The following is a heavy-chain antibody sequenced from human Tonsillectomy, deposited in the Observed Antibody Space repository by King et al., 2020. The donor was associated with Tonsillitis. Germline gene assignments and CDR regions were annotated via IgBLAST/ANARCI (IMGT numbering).Heavy chain of an antibody. J-gene: IGHJ5*02. Sequence: VQLVESGGGLVKPGGSLRVSCVASGLTFSSYSMNWVRQAPGQGLEWVSSISSISSYIYYEDSVKCRLTISRDNAKNSLYLQMNSLRAEDTAVYYCVGAQQRGFDPWGQGTLVTVSS. D-gene: IGHD6-13*01. CDR3: VGAQQRGFDP. CDR1: GLTFSSYS. V-gene: IGHV3-21*01. CDR2: ISSISSYI.